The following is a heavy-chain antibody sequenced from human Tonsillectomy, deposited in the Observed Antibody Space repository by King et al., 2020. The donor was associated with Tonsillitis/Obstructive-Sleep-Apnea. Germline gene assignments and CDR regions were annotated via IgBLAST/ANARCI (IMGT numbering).Heavy chain of an antibody. CDR3: TRTPYVGGSDRYYYGLDV. J-gene: IGHJ6*02. Sequence: EVQLVESGGGLEQPGRSLRLSCEGSGFTFGDYSMTWVRQAPGRGLEWVGLIRSKAYGGTTEYAASVKGRFTMSRDDSKSTAYLQMNSLKIEDTAVYYCTRTPYVGGSDRYYYGLDVWGQGTTVTVSS. V-gene: IGHV3-49*04. CDR2: IRSKAYGGTT. D-gene: IGHD3-16*02. CDR1: GFTFGDYS.